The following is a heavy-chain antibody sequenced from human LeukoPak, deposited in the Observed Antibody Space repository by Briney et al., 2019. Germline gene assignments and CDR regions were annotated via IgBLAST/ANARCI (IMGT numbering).Heavy chain of an antibody. CDR2: ISGSGGST. D-gene: IGHD2-15*01. V-gene: IGHV3-23*01. J-gene: IGHJ5*02. Sequence: GGSLRLSCAASGFTFSSYAMSWVRQAPGKGLEWVSAISGSGGSTYYADSVKGRFTISRDNSKNTLYLQMNSLRAEDTAVYYCARDNTPGWFGPWGQGTQVTVSS. CDR1: GFTFSSYA. CDR3: ARDNTPGWFGP.